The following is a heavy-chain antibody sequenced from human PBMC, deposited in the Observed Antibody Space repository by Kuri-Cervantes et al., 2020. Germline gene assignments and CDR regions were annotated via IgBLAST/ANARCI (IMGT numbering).Heavy chain of an antibody. Sequence: GSLRLSCAVYGGSFSGYYWSWIRQPPGKGLEWIGYIYYSGSTNYNPSLKSRVTISVDTSKNQFSLKLSSVTAADTAVYYCARGVGICSSTSCYVWFDPWGQGTLVTVSS. CDR1: GGSFSGYY. J-gene: IGHJ5*02. CDR2: IYYSGST. CDR3: ARGVGICSSTSCYVWFDP. D-gene: IGHD2-2*01. V-gene: IGHV4-59*01.